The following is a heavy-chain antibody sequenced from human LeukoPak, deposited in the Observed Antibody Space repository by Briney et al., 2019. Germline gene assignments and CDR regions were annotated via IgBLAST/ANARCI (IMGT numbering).Heavy chain of an antibody. CDR3: AKDGLDILTGGWADY. CDR1: GFTFSSYA. V-gene: IGHV3-23*01. D-gene: IGHD3-9*01. J-gene: IGHJ4*02. CDR2: ISGSGGST. Sequence: LAGGSLRLSCAASGFTFSSYAMSWVRQAPGKGLEWVSAISGSGGSTYYADSVKGRFTISRDNSKNTLYLQMNSLRAEDTAVYYCAKDGLDILTGGWADYWGQGTLVTVSS.